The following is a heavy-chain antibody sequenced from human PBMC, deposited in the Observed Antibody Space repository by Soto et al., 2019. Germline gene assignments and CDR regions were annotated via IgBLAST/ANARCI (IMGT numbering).Heavy chain of an antibody. V-gene: IGHV3-30-3*01. CDR2: ISYDGSNK. J-gene: IGHJ6*02. D-gene: IGHD1-1*01. CDR1: GFTFSSYA. Sequence: LRLSCAASGFTFSSYAMHWVRQAPGKGLEWVAVISYDGSNKYYADSVKGRFTISRDNSKNTLYLQMNSLRTEDTAVYYCARDRLRYNWNDFPYYYYGMDVWGQGTTVTVSS. CDR3: ARDRLRYNWNDFPYYYYGMDV.